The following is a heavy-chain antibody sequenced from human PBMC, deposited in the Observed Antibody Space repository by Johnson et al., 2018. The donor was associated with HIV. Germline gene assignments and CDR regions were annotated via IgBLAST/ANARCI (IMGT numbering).Heavy chain of an antibody. D-gene: IGHD4-11*01. CDR3: GRDINYSNYVTDAFDI. Sequence: QVQLVESGGGLVKPGGSLRLSCAASGFTFSSYGMHWVRQAPGKGLEWVSGINWNGGSIGYADSVKGRFTISRDSSKNMLYLQMNSLRTEDTAVYYCGRDINYSNYVTDAFDIWGQGTVVTVSS. CDR2: INWNGGSI. J-gene: IGHJ3*02. CDR1: GFTFSSYG. V-gene: IGHV3-NL1*01.